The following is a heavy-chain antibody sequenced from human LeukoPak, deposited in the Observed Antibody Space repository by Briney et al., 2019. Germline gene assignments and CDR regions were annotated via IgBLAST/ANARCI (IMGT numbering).Heavy chain of an antibody. CDR1: GYTFTSYA. J-gene: IGHJ4*02. D-gene: IGHD7-27*01. V-gene: IGHV1-3*01. Sequence: ASVKVSCKASGYTFTSYAMHWVRQAPGQRLEWMGWINAGNGNTKYSQKFQGRVTITRDTSASTAYMELSSLRSEDTAVYYCASQALTGYSFDYWGQGTLVTVSS. CDR2: INAGNGNT. CDR3: ASQALTGYSFDY.